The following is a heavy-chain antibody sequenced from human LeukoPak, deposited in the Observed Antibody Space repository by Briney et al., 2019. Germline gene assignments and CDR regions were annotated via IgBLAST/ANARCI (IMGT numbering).Heavy chain of an antibody. CDR3: AKGAMVRGVLDY. J-gene: IGHJ4*02. Sequence: GGSLRLSCAASGFTFSSYGMRWVRQAPGKGLEWVSAISGSGGSTYYADSVKGRFTISRDNSKNTLFLQMNSLRAEDTAVHYCAKGAMVRGVLDYWGQGTLVTVSS. CDR2: ISGSGGST. CDR1: GFTFSSYG. D-gene: IGHD3-10*01. V-gene: IGHV3-23*01.